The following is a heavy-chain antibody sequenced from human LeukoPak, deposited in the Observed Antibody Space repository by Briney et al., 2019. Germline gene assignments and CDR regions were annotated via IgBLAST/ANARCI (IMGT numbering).Heavy chain of an antibody. Sequence: SETLSLTCTVSGGSISSSSYYWGWIRQPPGKGLEWIGSIYYSGSTYYNPSLKSRVTISVDTSKNQFSLKLSSVTAADTAVYYCARGWGGNGHGAFDIWGQGTMVTVSS. J-gene: IGHJ3*02. V-gene: IGHV4-39*01. CDR2: IYYSGST. CDR3: ARGWGGNGHGAFDI. D-gene: IGHD1-1*01. CDR1: GGSISSSSYY.